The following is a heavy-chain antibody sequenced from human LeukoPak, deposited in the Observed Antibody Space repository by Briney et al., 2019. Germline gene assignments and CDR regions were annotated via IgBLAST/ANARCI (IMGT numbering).Heavy chain of an antibody. J-gene: IGHJ4*02. CDR1: GGTFSSYA. CDR3: ARERARVGYCSSTSCYFDY. V-gene: IGHV1-69*13. Sequence: ASVKVSCKASGGTFSSYAISWVRQAPGQGLEWMGGIIPIFGTANYAQKFQGRVTITADESTSTAYMELSGLRSEDTAVYYCARERARVGYCSSTSCYFDYWGQGTLVTVSS. D-gene: IGHD2-2*01. CDR2: IIPIFGTA.